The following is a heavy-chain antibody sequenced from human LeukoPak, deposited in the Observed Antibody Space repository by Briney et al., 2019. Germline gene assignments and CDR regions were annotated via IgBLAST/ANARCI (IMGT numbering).Heavy chain of an antibody. Sequence: GGSLRLSCAASGFTFSSYSMNWVRQAPGKGLEWVSYISSSSSTIYYADSVKGRFTISRDNAKNSLYLQMNSLRAEDTAVYYCAREPVAQPLDYWGQGTLVTVSS. CDR3: AREPVAQPLDY. CDR1: GFTFSSYS. V-gene: IGHV3-48*01. D-gene: IGHD6-19*01. CDR2: ISSSSSTI. J-gene: IGHJ4*02.